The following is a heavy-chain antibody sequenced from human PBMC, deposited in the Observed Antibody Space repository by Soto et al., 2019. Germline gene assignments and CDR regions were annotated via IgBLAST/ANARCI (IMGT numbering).Heavy chain of an antibody. D-gene: IGHD2-15*01. V-gene: IGHV3-30*04. CDR3: ARDQCFGGGRSCYYFDL. J-gene: IGHJ4*02. Sequence: QVQLVESGGGVVQPGRSLRLSCAASGFTFTTYAIHWVRQAPGKGLEWVAVISNDGRGKYYADSVKGRFTISRDNSKNTLYLQMNSLRSDDTAVYYCARDQCFGGGRSCYYFDLWGPGTLVTVSS. CDR1: GFTFTTYA. CDR2: ISNDGRGK.